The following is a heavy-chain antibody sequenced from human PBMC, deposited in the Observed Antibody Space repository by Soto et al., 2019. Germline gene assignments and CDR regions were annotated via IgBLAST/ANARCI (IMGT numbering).Heavy chain of an antibody. CDR3: ARLRLTGYFDY. V-gene: IGHV3-11*03. Sequence: SGFTFSSYSMTWIQQAPGKGLEWLSYISTSSSYTNYADSVKGRFTISRDNAMNSLYLQMNSLRAEDTAVYYCARLRLTGYFDYWGQGTLVTVSS. J-gene: IGHJ4*02. CDR1: GFTFSSYS. CDR2: ISTSSSYT.